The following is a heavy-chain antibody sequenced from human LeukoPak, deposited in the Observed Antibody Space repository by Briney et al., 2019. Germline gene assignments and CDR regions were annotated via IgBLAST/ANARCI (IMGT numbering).Heavy chain of an antibody. CDR1: GFTFSSYS. CDR3: ARDCSSSWLRGGDAFDI. V-gene: IGHV3-21*04. Sequence: GGSLRLSCAASGFTFSSYSMNWVRQAPGKGLEWVSSISSSSSYIYYADSVKGRFTISRDNSKNTLYLQMNSLRAEDTAVYYCARDCSSSWLRGGDAFDIWGQGTMVTVSS. J-gene: IGHJ3*02. CDR2: ISSSSSYI. D-gene: IGHD6-13*01.